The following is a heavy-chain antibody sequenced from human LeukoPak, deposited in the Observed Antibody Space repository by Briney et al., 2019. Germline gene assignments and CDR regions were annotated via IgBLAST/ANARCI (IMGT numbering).Heavy chain of an antibody. CDR2: IKSKTDGGTT. Sequence: PGGSLRFSCAASGFTFSNAWMSWLRQAPGKGREWVGRIKSKTDGGTTDYAAPVKGRFTISRDDSKNTLYLQMNSLKTEDTAVYYCTTALESYMDVWGKGTTVTVSS. J-gene: IGHJ6*03. CDR3: TTALESYMDV. CDR1: GFTFSNAW. D-gene: IGHD5-24*01. V-gene: IGHV3-15*01.